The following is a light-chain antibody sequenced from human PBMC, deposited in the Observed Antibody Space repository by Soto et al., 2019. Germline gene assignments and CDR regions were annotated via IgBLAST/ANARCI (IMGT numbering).Light chain of an antibody. CDR3: QQYAGSPTWT. Sequence: EIVLTQSPGSLSLSPGARATLSCRASQSISSAYLSWYQQKPGQAPRLLIYGASSRATGIPDRFSGSGSGPDFTLTISRLEPEDIAVYYCQQYAGSPTWTFGQGTKVEIK. V-gene: IGKV3-20*01. J-gene: IGKJ1*01. CDR2: GAS. CDR1: QSISSAY.